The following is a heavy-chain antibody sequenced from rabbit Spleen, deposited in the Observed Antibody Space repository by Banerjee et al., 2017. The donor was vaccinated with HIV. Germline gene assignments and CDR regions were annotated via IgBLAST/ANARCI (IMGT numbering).Heavy chain of an antibody. CDR1: GVSLNDKDV. D-gene: IGHD6-1*01. Sequence: QEQLVESGGGLVKSEGSLTLTCKASGVSLNDKDVMCWVRQAPGKGLEWITCIHSSTTEPFYASWARGRFTMSKTSSTTLTLQLNSLTAADTATYFCAREPYNSGGNLWGPGTLVTVS. V-gene: IGHV1S45*01. J-gene: IGHJ4*01. CDR2: IHSSTTEP. CDR3: AREPYNSGGNL.